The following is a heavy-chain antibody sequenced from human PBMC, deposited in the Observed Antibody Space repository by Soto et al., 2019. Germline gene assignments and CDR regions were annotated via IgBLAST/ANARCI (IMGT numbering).Heavy chain of an antibody. CDR1: GFTFSGNW. Sequence: EVQLVESGGGLVQPGGSLRLSCAASGFTFSGNWMHWVRQAPGKGLVWVSRINEDGSTTTYADSVKGRFTISRDNAENTLYLQMNILRADDTAVYYCARDLSGQFDYWGQGTLVTVSS. J-gene: IGHJ4*02. CDR3: ARDLSGQFDY. CDR2: INEDGSTT. V-gene: IGHV3-74*03.